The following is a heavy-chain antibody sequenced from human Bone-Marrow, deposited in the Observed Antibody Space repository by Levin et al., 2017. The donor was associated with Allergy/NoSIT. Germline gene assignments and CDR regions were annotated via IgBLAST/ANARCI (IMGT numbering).Heavy chain of an antibody. CDR2: LSGRGDSK. D-gene: IGHD6-13*01. CDR3: AKAAGDSGIVTAYYYGMDV. J-gene: IGHJ6*02. CDR1: GITFSTYA. Sequence: LSLTCAASGITFSTYAMSWVRQAPGKGLEWVSALSGRGDSKYYADSVKGRFSISRDNSQNTLYLQMSSLRAEDKTVYYCAKAAGDSGIVTAYYYGMDVWGQGTTVTVSS. V-gene: IGHV3-23*01.